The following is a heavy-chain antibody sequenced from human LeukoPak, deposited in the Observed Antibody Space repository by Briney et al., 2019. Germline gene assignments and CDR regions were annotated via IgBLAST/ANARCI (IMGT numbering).Heavy chain of an antibody. CDR3: ARVTKMGVGYFDY. J-gene: IGHJ4*02. V-gene: IGHV1-69*13. CDR1: GGTFSSYA. CDR2: IIPIFGTA. D-gene: IGHD1-26*01. Sequence: SVKVSCTASGGTFSSYAISWVRQAPGQGLEWMGGIIPIFGTANYAQKFQGRVTITADESTSTAYMELSSLRSEDTAVYYCARVTKMGVGYFDYWGQGTLVTVSS.